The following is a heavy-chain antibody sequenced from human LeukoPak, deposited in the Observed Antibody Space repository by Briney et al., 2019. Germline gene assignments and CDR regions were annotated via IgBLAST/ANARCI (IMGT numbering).Heavy chain of an antibody. CDR1: GFTFNNYA. D-gene: IGHD2-2*01. Sequence: LAGGSPRLSCAASGFTFNNYAMSWVRQAPGKGLEWVSAISASGGTTYYADSVKGRFTISRDNSENTWFLQMNSLRAEDTAVYYCAKEPREYCSSTSCPNWFDSWGQGTLVTVSS. CDR2: ISASGGTT. CDR3: AKEPREYCSSTSCPNWFDS. V-gene: IGHV3-23*01. J-gene: IGHJ5*01.